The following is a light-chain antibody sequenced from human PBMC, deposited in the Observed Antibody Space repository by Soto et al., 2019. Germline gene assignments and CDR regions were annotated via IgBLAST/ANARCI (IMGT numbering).Light chain of an antibody. V-gene: IGKV1-39*01. CDR3: QQSYSRPRA. CDR2: TAS. J-gene: IGKJ1*01. CDR1: QSISSY. Sequence: DIQMTQSPSSLSASVGDRVTITCRASQSISSYVNWYQQKPGKAPNLLIYTASNLESGVPSRFSGSGSGTDFTLTISSLQPEDFATYVCQQSYSRPRAFGQGTKVEIK.